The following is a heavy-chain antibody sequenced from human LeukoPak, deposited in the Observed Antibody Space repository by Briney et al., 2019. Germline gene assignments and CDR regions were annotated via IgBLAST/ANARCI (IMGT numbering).Heavy chain of an antibody. V-gene: IGHV3-48*03. CDR2: ISDSGSSI. J-gene: IGHJ4*02. CDR3: ASVTIVGPTADY. D-gene: IGHD1-26*01. Sequence: PGGSLRLSCAASGFTFSNYEMNWVRQAPGKGLEWVSYISDSGSSIYYADSVKGRFTISRDNAKNSLYLQMNSLRAEDTAVYYCASVTIVGPTADYWGQGTLVTVYS. CDR1: GFTFSNYE.